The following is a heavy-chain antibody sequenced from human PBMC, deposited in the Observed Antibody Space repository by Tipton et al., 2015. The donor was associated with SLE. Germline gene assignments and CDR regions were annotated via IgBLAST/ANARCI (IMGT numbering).Heavy chain of an antibody. Sequence: TLSLTCTVSGGSISSSSHYWGWIRQPPGKGLEWIGSIYYSGSTYYNPSPKSRVTISVDTSKNQFSLKLSSVTAADTAVYYCARRGIAVAGIHWYFDLWGRGTLVTVSS. CDR2: IYYSGST. CDR3: ARRGIAVAGIHWYFDL. CDR1: GGSISSSSHY. D-gene: IGHD6-19*01. V-gene: IGHV4-39*07. J-gene: IGHJ2*01.